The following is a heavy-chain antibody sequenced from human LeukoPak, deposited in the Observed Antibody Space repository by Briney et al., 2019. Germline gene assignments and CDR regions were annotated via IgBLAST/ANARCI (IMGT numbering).Heavy chain of an antibody. CDR2: ISFDGSNQ. CDR3: ATQAEGYNSYFDY. V-gene: IGHV3-30*04. Sequence: GGSLRLSCAASGFTYRTFAMHWVRQAPGKGLEWVASISFDGSNQYAADSVKGRFTISRDNSKNTLYLQMNNLRTEDTAVYYCATQAEGYNSYFDYWGQGTLVTVS. J-gene: IGHJ4*02. CDR1: GFTYRTFA. D-gene: IGHD5-24*01.